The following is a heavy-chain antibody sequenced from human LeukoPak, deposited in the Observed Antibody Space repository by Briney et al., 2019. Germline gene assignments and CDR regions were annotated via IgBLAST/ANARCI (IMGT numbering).Heavy chain of an antibody. CDR3: ARDDQFTLGTDS. D-gene: IGHD3-16*01. Sequence: GSLRLSCAASGFTFIRYWMRWVRQAPGKGLAWMASIKGDGSETYYADSVKGRFTISRDNAKSSLFLQMNSLRAEDTAVYYCARDDQFTLGTDSWGQGTLVTVSS. CDR1: GFTFIRYW. V-gene: IGHV3-7*01. J-gene: IGHJ4*02. CDR2: IKGDGSET.